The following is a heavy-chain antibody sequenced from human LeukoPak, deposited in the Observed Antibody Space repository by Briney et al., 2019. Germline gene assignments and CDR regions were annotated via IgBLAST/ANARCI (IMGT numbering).Heavy chain of an antibody. V-gene: IGHV4-30-4*01. CDR2: IYYSGST. CDR3: ARDFHGDYVDY. D-gene: IGHD4-17*01. CDR1: GGTISSGDYY. J-gene: IGHJ4*02. Sequence: SETLSLTCTVSGGTISSGDYYWSWIRQPPGKGLEWIGYIYYSGSTYYNPSLKSRVTISVDTSKNQFSLKLSSVTAADTAVYYCARDFHGDYVDYWGQGTLVTVSS.